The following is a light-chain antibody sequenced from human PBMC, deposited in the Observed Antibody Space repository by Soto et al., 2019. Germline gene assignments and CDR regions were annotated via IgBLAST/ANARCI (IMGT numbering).Light chain of an antibody. Sequence: QSALTQPASVSGSPGQSITIACTGTRSDVGGYNHVSWYQVHPGKAPRLVIYDVSIWHPAVSDRFPGSTSGNTASLTISGLQAEDEADYYCSSYTATRPVVFGGGTKLTVL. J-gene: IGLJ3*02. V-gene: IGLV2-14*03. CDR2: DVS. CDR1: RSDVGGYNH. CDR3: SSYTATRPVV.